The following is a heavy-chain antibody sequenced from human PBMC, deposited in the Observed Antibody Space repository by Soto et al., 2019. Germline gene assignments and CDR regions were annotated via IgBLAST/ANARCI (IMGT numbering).Heavy chain of an antibody. Sequence: SETLSLTCTVSGGSISYYHWSWIRQPAGKGLEWIGRINTSGSTNYNPSLKSRVTMSVDTSKNQFSLKLSSVTAADTAVYYCARDAGYSNDFDPWGQGILVTVS. J-gene: IGHJ5*02. CDR1: GGSISYYH. CDR3: ARDAGYSNDFDP. CDR2: INTSGST. D-gene: IGHD6-13*01. V-gene: IGHV4-4*07.